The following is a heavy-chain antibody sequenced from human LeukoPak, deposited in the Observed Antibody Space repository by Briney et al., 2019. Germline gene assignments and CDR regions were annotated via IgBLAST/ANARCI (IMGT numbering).Heavy chain of an antibody. D-gene: IGHD3-22*01. CDR1: GFTFSSYA. Sequence: GGSLRLSCAASGFTFSSYAMSWVRQAPGKGLEWASAISGSGGSTYYADSVKGRFTISRDNSKNTLYLQMNSLRAEDTAVYYCARDKIYYDSSGYSYYFDYWGQGTLVTVSS. CDR2: ISGSGGST. CDR3: ARDKIYYDSSGYSYYFDY. J-gene: IGHJ4*02. V-gene: IGHV3-23*01.